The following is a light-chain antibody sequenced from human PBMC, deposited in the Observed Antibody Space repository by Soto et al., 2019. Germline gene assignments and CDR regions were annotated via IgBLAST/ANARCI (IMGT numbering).Light chain of an antibody. CDR1: QSVSSSD. Sequence: EIVLTQSPGTLSLSPGERATLSCRASQSVSSSDLAWLQQKPGQSPRLLIYAASKRAAGVPDRFSGSGPGTDFTLTISRLEPEDFAVFYCQQYGSSWTFGQGTKV. V-gene: IGKV3-20*01. CDR2: AAS. J-gene: IGKJ1*01. CDR3: QQYGSSWT.